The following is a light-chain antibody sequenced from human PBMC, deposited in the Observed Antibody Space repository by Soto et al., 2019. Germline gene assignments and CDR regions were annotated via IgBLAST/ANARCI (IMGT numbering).Light chain of an antibody. V-gene: IGKV1-39*01. CDR1: QSISSY. J-gene: IGKJ1*01. CDR2: AAS. CDR3: QQYGSSPWT. Sequence: DIQMTQSPSSLSASVGDRVTITCRASQSISSYLNWYQQKPGKAPKVLIYAASSSQSGVPSRFSGSGSGTDFTLTISRLEPEDSAVYYCQQYGSSPWTFGQGTKVDIK.